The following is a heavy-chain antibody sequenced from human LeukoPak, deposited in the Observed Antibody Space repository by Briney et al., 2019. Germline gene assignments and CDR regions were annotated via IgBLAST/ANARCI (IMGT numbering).Heavy chain of an antibody. Sequence: PGGSLRLSCAASGFTVSSNYMSWVRQAPGKGLEWVSVIYSGGSTYYADSVKGRFTISRDNSKNTLYLQMNSLRAEDTAVYYCARTVGATNTKAYYFDYWGQGTLVTVSS. CDR2: IYSGGST. V-gene: IGHV3-53*01. CDR3: ARTVGATNTKAYYFDY. D-gene: IGHD1-26*01. J-gene: IGHJ4*02. CDR1: GFTVSSNY.